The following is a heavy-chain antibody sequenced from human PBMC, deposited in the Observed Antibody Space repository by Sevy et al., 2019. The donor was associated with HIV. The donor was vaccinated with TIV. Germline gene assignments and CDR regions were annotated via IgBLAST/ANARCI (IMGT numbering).Heavy chain of an antibody. J-gene: IGHJ6*02. D-gene: IGHD3-22*01. CDR1: GLTVSSNY. CDR3: AGDRYYDASGYYYYYYGLDV. V-gene: IGHV3-66*01. CDR2: IYADGST. Sequence: GGSLRLSCAASGLTVSSNYMTWVRQAPGKGLEWVSTIYADGSTYYVESVKDGFTIARDNSKNTLYLQMFSLRAEDTAVDDCAGDRYYDASGYYYYYYGLDVWGQGTTVTVSS.